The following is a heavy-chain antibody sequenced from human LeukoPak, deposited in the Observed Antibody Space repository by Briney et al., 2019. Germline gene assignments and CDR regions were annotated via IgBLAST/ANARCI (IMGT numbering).Heavy chain of an antibody. CDR3: ARAFTSWSFDY. CDR2: ISYSGST. Sequence: PSETLSLTCTVSGGSVSSGSYYWSWFRQPPGKGLEWIGYISYSGSTNYNPSLKGRGTISVDTSKNQFSLKLTSVTAADTAVYYCARAFTSWSFDYWGQGTLVTVSS. V-gene: IGHV4-61*01. CDR1: GGSVSSGSYY. D-gene: IGHD3-16*01. J-gene: IGHJ4*02.